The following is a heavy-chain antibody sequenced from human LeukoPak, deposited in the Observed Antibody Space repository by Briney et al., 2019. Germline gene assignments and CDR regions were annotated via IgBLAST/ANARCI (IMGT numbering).Heavy chain of an antibody. D-gene: IGHD2-2*01. CDR1: GGSISSSSYY. CDR3: ASLNIVVVPAAYTYDI. V-gene: IGHV4-39*01. CDR2: IYYSGST. J-gene: IGHJ3*02. Sequence: KPSETLSLTCTVSGGSISSSSYYWGWIRQPPGKGLEWIGSIYYSGSTYYNPSLKSRVTISVDTSKNQFSLKLSSVTAADTAVYYCASLNIVVVPAAYTYDIWGQGTMVTVSS.